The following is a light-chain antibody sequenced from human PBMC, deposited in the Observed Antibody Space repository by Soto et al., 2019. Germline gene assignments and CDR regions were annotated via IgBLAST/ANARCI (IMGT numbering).Light chain of an antibody. Sequence: NFMLTQPHSVSESPGKTVTISCTGSSCSIASNYVQWYQQRPGSAPTTVIYEDNQRPSGVPDRFSGSIDSSSNSASLTISGLKTEDEADYYCQSYDSSNHAVFGGGTQLTVL. CDR3: QSYDSSNHAV. J-gene: IGLJ7*01. V-gene: IGLV6-57*02. CDR2: EDN. CDR1: SCSIASNY.